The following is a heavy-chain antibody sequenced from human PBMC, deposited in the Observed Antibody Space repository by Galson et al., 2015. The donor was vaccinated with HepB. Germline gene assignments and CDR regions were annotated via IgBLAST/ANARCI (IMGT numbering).Heavy chain of an antibody. CDR1: GYTFTSYY. CDR3: ARASAVLVVYAAGEEFDY. Sequence: SVKVSCKASGYTFTSYYMHWVRQAPGQGLEWMGIINPSGGSTSYAQMFQGRVTMTRDTSTSTVYMELSSLRSEDTAVYYCARASAVLVVYAAGEEFDYWGQGTLVTVSS. D-gene: IGHD2-8*02. V-gene: IGHV1-46*03. CDR2: INPSGGST. J-gene: IGHJ4*02.